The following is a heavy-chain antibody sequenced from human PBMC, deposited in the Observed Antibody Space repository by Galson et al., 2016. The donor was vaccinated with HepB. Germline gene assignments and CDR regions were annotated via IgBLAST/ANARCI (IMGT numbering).Heavy chain of an antibody. J-gene: IGHJ5*02. V-gene: IGHV3-15*07. CDR1: GFTFSYAW. Sequence: SLRLSCAASGFTFSYAWMTWVRQAPGKGLEWVGRIKSKTDGGTTDYAAPVKGRFTISRDDSKNTLYLQMNSLKTEYTAVYDCNTAGENYYDINGYYHWGQGTLVTVSS. CDR3: NTAGENYYDINGYYH. D-gene: IGHD3-22*01. CDR2: IKSKTDGGTT.